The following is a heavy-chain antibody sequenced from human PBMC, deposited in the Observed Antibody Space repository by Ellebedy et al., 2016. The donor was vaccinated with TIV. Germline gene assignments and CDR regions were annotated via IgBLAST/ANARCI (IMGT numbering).Heavy chain of an antibody. D-gene: IGHD6-19*01. CDR2: INQDESQT. Sequence: GESLKISXATSGFTFSSYWMSWVRQAPGKGLEWVANINQDESQTHYIDSVKGRFTISRDNAKDSLYLQMNSLRDEDTAVYYCSRDGGGQWLVNSLLNWFDSWGQGSPVTVSS. J-gene: IGHJ5*01. V-gene: IGHV3-7*01. CDR1: GFTFSSYW. CDR3: SRDGGGQWLVNSLLNWFDS.